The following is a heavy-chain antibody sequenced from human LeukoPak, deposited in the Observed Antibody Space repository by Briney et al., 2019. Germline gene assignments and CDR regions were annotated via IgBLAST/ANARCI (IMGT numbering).Heavy chain of an antibody. Sequence: PGGSLRLSCAASGFTVSTNYMSWVRQAPGKGLEWVSLIYSGGSTYYADSVKGRFTISRDNSKNTLYLQMHSLSAEDTAVYYCARAYYYGSGSYQDHWGQGTLVTVSS. V-gene: IGHV3-53*01. CDR2: IYSGGST. CDR1: GFTVSTNY. J-gene: IGHJ4*02. CDR3: ARAYYYGSGSYQDH. D-gene: IGHD3-10*01.